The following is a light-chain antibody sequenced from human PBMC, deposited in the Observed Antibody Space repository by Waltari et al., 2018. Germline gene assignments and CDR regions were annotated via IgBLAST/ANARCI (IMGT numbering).Light chain of an antibody. Sequence: QSALTQPASVSGSPGQSITISCPGTSSDVGSYNLVSWYQQHPGQTPKLMIYEGSKRPSGVSNRFSGSKSGNTASLTISGLQAEDEADYYCCSYAGSSTPVVFGGGTKLTVL. CDR3: CSYAGSSTPVV. J-gene: IGLJ2*01. V-gene: IGLV2-23*01. CDR1: SSDVGSYNL. CDR2: EGS.